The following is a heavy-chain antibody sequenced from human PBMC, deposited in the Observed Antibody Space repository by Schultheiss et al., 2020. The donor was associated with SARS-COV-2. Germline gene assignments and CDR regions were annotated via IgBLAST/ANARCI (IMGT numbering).Heavy chain of an antibody. V-gene: IGHV3-23*01. Sequence: GESLKISCAASGFTFSSYAMSWVRQAPGKGLEWVSAISGSGGSTYYADSVKGRFTISRDNSKNTLYLQMNSLRAEDTAVYYCAKDQNTMVRGALDYWGQGTLVTVSS. CDR2: ISGSGGST. J-gene: IGHJ4*02. CDR3: AKDQNTMVRGALDY. D-gene: IGHD3-10*01. CDR1: GFTFSSYA.